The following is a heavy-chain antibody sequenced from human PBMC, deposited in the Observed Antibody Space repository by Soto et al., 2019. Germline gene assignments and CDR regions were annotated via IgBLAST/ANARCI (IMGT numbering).Heavy chain of an antibody. CDR1: GDSISSYY. D-gene: IGHD3-22*01. CDR2: LYYGRSA. V-gene: IGHV4-59*01. CDR3: ALRSMAVVPEY. J-gene: IGHJ4*02. Sequence: QVQLQESGPGLVKPSETLSLTCAVSGDSISSYYCMWIRQPPGKGLESIGYLYYGRSANYNPSLKSGVTLSVDTARNQCPLTLSSMTAADTAVYYCALRSMAVVPEYWGQGTLVTVSS.